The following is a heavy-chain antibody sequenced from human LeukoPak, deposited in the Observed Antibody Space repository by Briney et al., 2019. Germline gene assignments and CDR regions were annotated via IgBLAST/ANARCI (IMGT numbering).Heavy chain of an antibody. CDR1: GGSISSYY. V-gene: IGHV4-4*07. CDR3: ARDSYGSGSYTTDY. J-gene: IGHJ4*02. CDR2: IYTSGST. D-gene: IGHD3-10*01. Sequence: PSETLSLTCTVSGGSISSYYWSWIRQPAGKGLEWIGRIYTSGSTNYNPSLKSRVTMSVDTSKNQFSLKLSSVTAADTAVYYCARDSYGSGSYTTDYWGQGTLVTVSS.